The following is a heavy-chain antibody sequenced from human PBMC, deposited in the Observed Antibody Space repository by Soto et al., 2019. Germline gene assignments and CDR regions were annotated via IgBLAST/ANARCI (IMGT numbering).Heavy chain of an antibody. J-gene: IGHJ4*02. D-gene: IGHD6-13*01. CDR1: GFTFSSYW. Sequence: PGGSLRLSCAASGFTFSSYWMTWVRQAPGKGLEWVANIKQDGSEKYYVDSVKGRFTISRDNANNSLYLQMNSLRAEDTAMYYCATKISGAAGINYWGQVTLVTVSS. CDR2: IKQDGSEK. V-gene: IGHV3-7*01. CDR3: ATKISGAAGINY.